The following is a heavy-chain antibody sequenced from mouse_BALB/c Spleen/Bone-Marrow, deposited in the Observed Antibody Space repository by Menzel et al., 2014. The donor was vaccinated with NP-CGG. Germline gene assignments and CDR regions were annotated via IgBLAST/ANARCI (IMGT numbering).Heavy chain of an antibody. V-gene: IGHV1-7*01. CDR3: ASGLEGFAY. Sequence: VQLQQSGAELAKPGAPVKMSCKASGYTFTSYWMHWVKQRPGQGLEWIGYINPSTGYTEYNQKFKGKATLTADKSSSTAYMQLSSLTSEDSAVYYCASGLEGFAYWGQGTLVTVSA. CDR2: INPSTGYT. D-gene: IGHD2-10*02. J-gene: IGHJ3*01. CDR1: GYTFTSYW.